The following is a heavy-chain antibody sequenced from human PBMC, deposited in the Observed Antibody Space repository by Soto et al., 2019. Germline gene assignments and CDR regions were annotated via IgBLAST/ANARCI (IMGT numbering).Heavy chain of an antibody. Sequence: EVQLVESGGGLVQPGGSLRLSCAASGFTVSSNYMSWVRQAPGKGLEWVSVIYSGGSTYYADSVKGRFTISRHNSKNTLYLQMNSLRAEDTAVYYCARDSSSGWYYFHYWGQGTLVTVSS. CDR2: IYSGGST. CDR3: ARDSSSGWYYFHY. CDR1: GFTVSSNY. D-gene: IGHD6-19*01. J-gene: IGHJ4*02. V-gene: IGHV3-53*04.